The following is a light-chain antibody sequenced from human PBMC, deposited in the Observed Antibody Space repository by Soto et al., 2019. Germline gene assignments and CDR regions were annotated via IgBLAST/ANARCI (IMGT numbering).Light chain of an antibody. Sequence: DLPMTQSPSSLSASVGDRVTITCRASQTISVYLNWYQQKPGKAPKLLISAASNLQSGVPSTFSGSGSGTDFTLTISSLQPEDFATYFCQQSYIAPCTFGQGTKVEIK. V-gene: IGKV1-39*01. J-gene: IGKJ1*01. CDR2: AAS. CDR3: QQSYIAPCT. CDR1: QTISVY.